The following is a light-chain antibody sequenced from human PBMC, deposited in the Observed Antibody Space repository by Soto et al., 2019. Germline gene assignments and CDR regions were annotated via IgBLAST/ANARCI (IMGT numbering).Light chain of an antibody. J-gene: IGKJ1*01. CDR2: WAS. V-gene: IGKV4-1*01. CDR3: QQYYRTPPT. CDR1: QNILYSSNNKNY. Sequence: DIVMTQSPDSLAVSLGERATINCKSSQNILYSSNNKNYLAWYQQKPGQPPKLLIYWASTRESGVPDRFSGSGSGTDFTLTISSPQAEDVAVYDWQQYYRTPPTFGQGTKVEIK.